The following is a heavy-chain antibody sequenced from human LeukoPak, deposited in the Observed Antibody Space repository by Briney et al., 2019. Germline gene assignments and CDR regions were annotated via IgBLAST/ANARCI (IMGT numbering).Heavy chain of an antibody. CDR3: ARGFVGGNPKAPACHYMDA. J-gene: IGHJ6*03. Sequence: GASVKVSCKASGYTFTSYGISWVRQAPGQGLEWMGWISAYNGNTNYAQKLQGRVTMTTDTSTSTAYMELRSLRSDDTAVYYCARGFVGGNPKAPACHYMDAWGKGTTVTVSS. V-gene: IGHV1-18*01. CDR2: ISAYNGNT. D-gene: IGHD4-23*01. CDR1: GYTFTSYG.